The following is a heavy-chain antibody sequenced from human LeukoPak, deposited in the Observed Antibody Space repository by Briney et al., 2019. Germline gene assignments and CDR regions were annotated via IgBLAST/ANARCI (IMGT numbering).Heavy chain of an antibody. D-gene: IGHD3-22*01. V-gene: IGHV3-7*01. CDR3: ARCDSSGYYYPPFFDY. CDR2: IKQDGSEK. Sequence: PGGSPSLSCAASGFTFSNYWMNWVRQAPGKGLEGVANIKQDGSEKYYVDSVKGRFTISRDNAKNSLYLQMNSLRAEDTAVYYCARCDSSGYYYPPFFDYWGQGTLVSVSS. J-gene: IGHJ4*02. CDR1: GFTFSNYW.